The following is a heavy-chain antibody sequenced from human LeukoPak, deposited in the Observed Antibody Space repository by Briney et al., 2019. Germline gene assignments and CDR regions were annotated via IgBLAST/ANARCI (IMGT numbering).Heavy chain of an antibody. V-gene: IGHV7-4-1*02. CDR1: GYTFTNYA. CDR2: IHPSTGNP. D-gene: IGHD3-16*02. CDR3: ARAFQSLGGLSLPDF. J-gene: IGHJ4*02. Sequence: GASVKVSCKASGYTFTNYAMNWVRQAPGQGLEWMGWIHPSTGNPTYAQGFTGRIVFSLDTSVSTTYLQIRSLKAEDTAVYYCARAFQSLGGLSLPDFWGQGTLVTVSS.